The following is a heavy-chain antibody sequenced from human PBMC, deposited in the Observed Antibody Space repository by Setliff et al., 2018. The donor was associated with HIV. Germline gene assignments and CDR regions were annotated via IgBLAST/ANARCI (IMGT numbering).Heavy chain of an antibody. Sequence: PGGSLRLSCAASGFTFSSYGIHWVRQAPGMGLEWVAIIWADEITKFYADSVKDRFTISRDNSKNTMYLQMNTLRVEDTAVYYCARDPPGSGFHLDYWGQGTPVTVSS. J-gene: IGHJ4*02. CDR2: IWADEITK. D-gene: IGHD5-12*01. CDR1: GFTFSSYG. CDR3: ARDPPGSGFHLDY. V-gene: IGHV3-33*08.